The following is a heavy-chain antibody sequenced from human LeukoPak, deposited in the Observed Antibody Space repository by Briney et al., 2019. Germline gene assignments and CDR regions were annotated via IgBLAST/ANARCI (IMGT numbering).Heavy chain of an antibody. CDR3: ARVEVPAASTGNFDY. CDR2: ISYDGSNK. CDR1: GFTFSSYA. Sequence: PGGSLRLSCAASGFTFSSYAMHWIRQAPGKGLEWVAVISYDGSNKYYADSVKGRFTISRDNSKNTLYLQMNSLRAEDTAVYYCARVEVPAASTGNFDYWGQGTLVTVSS. V-gene: IGHV3-30*01. D-gene: IGHD2-2*01. J-gene: IGHJ4*02.